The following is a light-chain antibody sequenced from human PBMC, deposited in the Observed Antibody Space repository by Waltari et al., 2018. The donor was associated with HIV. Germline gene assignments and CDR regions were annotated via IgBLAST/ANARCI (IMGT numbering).Light chain of an antibody. V-gene: IGLV2-8*01. CDR1: SSDVGGYNY. CDR3: SSYAGSNNLL. Sequence: QSALTQPPSASGSPGPSVTIPCTGTSSDVGGYNYVSWYQQHPGKAPKLMIYEVSKRPSGVPDRFSGSKSGNTASLTVSGLQAEDEADYYCSSYAGSNNLLFGGGTKLTVL. J-gene: IGLJ2*01. CDR2: EVS.